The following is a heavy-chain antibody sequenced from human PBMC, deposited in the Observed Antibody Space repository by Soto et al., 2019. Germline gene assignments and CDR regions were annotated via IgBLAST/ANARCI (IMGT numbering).Heavy chain of an antibody. D-gene: IGHD6-19*01. V-gene: IGHV3-64D*06. CDR2: ISSNGGST. CDR1: GFTFSSYA. Sequence: PGGSLRLSCSASGFTFSSYAMHWVRQAPGKGLEYVSAISSNGGSTYYADSVKGRFTISRDNSKNTLYLQMSSLGAEDTAVYYCVVLLAVAVFDYWGQGTLVTVSS. CDR3: VVLLAVAVFDY. J-gene: IGHJ4*02.